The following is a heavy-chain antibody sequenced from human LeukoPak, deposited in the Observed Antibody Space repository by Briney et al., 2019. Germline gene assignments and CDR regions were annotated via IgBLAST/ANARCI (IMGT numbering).Heavy chain of an antibody. J-gene: IGHJ6*03. CDR2: IYYSGST. CDR1: GGSVSSHQ. Sequence: SETLSPTCTVSGGSVSSHQWSWIRQPPGKGLEWIGYIYYSGSTNYNPSLKSRFTISIDTSNNRFSLMLSSVTAADTAVYYCARGVLTTVSYYMDVWGKGTTVTVSS. V-gene: IGHV4-59*02. D-gene: IGHD4-11*01. CDR3: ARGVLTTVSYYMDV.